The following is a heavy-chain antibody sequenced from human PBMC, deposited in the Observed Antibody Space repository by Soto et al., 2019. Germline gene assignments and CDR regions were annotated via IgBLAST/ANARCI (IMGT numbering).Heavy chain of an antibody. D-gene: IGHD3-10*01. CDR3: ARQVRGPIPPYGWLSPVTS. V-gene: IGHV4-39*01. CDR1: GDSIRSDDSF. CDR2: ISHKGDT. Sequence: QVRLLESGPEMVKPSGTLSLTCTVSGDSIRSDDSFWGWIRRPPGQGLEWVGTISHKGDTFYNPPLDSRLIMSLDASNNQFSLRLTSVTAADAGVYFCARQVRGPIPPYGWLSPVTSWGQGTQVTVSS. J-gene: IGHJ5*02.